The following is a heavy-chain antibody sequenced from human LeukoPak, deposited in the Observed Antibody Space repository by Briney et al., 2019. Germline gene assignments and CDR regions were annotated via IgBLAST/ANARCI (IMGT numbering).Heavy chain of an antibody. CDR3: ASLPLSSSWSYYFDY. D-gene: IGHD6-13*01. CDR2: IYYSGST. Sequence: SETLSLTCTVSGGSISSSSYYWGWIRQPPGKGPEWIGSIYYSGSTYYNPSLKSRVTISVDTSKNQFSLKLSSVTAADTAVYYCASLPLSSSWSYYFDYWGQGTLVTVSS. J-gene: IGHJ4*02. V-gene: IGHV4-39*01. CDR1: GGSISSSSYY.